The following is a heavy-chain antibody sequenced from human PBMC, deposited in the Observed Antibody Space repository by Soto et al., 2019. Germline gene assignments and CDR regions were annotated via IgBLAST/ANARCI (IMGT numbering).Heavy chain of an antibody. CDR2: IWYGGSDK. CDR1: GFTFSSYG. D-gene: IGHD1-26*01. CDR3: ARAGLLLDY. V-gene: IGHV3-33*01. Sequence: QVQLVESGGGVVQPGRSLRLSCAASGFTFSSYGMHWVRQAPGKGLEWVAVIWYGGSDKYYADSVKGRFTISRDNSKNTLYPQMNSLSAEDTAVYYCARAGLLLDYWGQGTLVTVSS. J-gene: IGHJ4*02.